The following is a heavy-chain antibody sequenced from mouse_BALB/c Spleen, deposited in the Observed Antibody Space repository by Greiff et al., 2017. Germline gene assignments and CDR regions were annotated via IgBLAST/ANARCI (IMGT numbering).Heavy chain of an antibody. CDR3: GTAYYDYDVRSAWFAY. CDR2: INPYNGDT. V-gene: IGHV1-37*01. J-gene: IGHJ3*01. D-gene: IGHD2-4*01. Sequence: DVQLQETGPELVKPGASVKLSCTASGFSFTGNFMNWVKQSHGKSLEWIGRINPYNGDTFYNQKFKGKATLTVDKSSSTAYMELLSLTSEDTAVYYCGTAYYDYDVRSAWFAYWGQGTLVTVSA. CDR1: GFSFTGNF.